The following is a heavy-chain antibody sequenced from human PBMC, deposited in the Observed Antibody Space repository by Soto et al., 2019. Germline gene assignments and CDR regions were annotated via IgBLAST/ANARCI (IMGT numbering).Heavy chain of an antibody. J-gene: IGHJ6*02. CDR1: GGTFGNSA. CDR3: ARSYYGSGSYWFYGMDV. Sequence: QVQLVQSGAEVKKPGSSVKVSCKASGGTFGNSAISWVRQAPGQGLEWMGGIIPSFATGNSAPEFQGRLTITADKSTTTAYMELSSLRSEDTAVSYCARSYYGSGSYWFYGMDVWGQGTTVTVSS. D-gene: IGHD3-10*01. CDR2: IIPSFATG. V-gene: IGHV1-69*06.